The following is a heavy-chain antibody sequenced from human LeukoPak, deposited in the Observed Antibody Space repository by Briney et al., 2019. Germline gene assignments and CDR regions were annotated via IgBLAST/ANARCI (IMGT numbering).Heavy chain of an antibody. CDR1: GYTFTGYY. CDR2: INPISGGT. CDR3: AREDGSFDY. Sequence: ASVKVSCKASGYTFTGYYIHWVRQAPGQGLEWMGWINPISGGTNYAEKFQGRVTTTRDTSINTAYMEVTRLTSDDTAVYYCAREDGSFDYWGQGTLVFVSS. D-gene: IGHD5-24*01. V-gene: IGHV1-2*02. J-gene: IGHJ4*02.